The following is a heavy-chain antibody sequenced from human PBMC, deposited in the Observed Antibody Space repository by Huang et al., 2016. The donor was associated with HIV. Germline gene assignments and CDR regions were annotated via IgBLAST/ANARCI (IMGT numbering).Heavy chain of an antibody. V-gene: IGHV3-23*01. CDR2: TSGSGANT. D-gene: IGHD5-12*01. CDR3: AKVASGYDFSARGSDWFDP. J-gene: IGHJ5*02. CDR1: AFTFRSYA. Sequence: EMQLLESGGGLVQPGGSLRLSCAASAFTFRSYAMTWVRQARGKGMEWGSATSGSGANTYYADSVKGRFTISRDNSKNRLYLQMNSLRAEDTAVYYCAKVASGYDFSARGSDWFDPWGQGTLVSVSS.